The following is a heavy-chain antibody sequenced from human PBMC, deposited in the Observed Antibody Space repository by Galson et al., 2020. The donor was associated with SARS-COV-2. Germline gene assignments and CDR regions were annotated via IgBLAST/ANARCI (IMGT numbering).Heavy chain of an antibody. V-gene: IGHV3-74*01. CDR2: INSDGSST. J-gene: IGHJ4*02. D-gene: IGHD1-26*01. CDR1: GFNFSRYW. Sequence: GGSLRLSCAASGFNFSRYWMHWIRQAPGKGLVWVSRINSDGSSTNYADSVKGRFTISRDNAKNTLYLQMNSLRAEDTAVYFCASDFTASEHDYWGQGNLVTVSS. CDR3: ASDFTASEHDY.